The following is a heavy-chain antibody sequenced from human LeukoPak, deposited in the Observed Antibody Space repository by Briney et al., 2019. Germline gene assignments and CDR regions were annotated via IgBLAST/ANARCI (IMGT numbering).Heavy chain of an antibody. J-gene: IGHJ4*02. D-gene: IGHD1-26*01. V-gene: IGHV3-11*01. Sequence: SGGSLRLSCAASGFTFSDYYMSWIRQSPGKGLECISYISSSGGAIYYADSVKGRFTISRDNVKNSLYLQMNSLRAEDTAVYSCARARGSYSFDFWGQGTLVTVSS. CDR3: ARARGSYSFDF. CDR2: ISSSGGAI. CDR1: GFTFSDYY.